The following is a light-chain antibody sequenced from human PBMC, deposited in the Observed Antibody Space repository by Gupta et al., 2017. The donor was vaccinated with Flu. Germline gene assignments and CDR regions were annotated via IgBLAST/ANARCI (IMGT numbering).Light chain of an antibody. Sequence: SALTPPASASWSPGQPLAISRPAISSDVGSYHLVSWYQQHPGKAPKLMIYEGSKRPSGVSNRFSGSKSGNTASLTISGLQAEDEADYYCCSYAGSSTSYVFGTGTKVTVL. J-gene: IGLJ1*01. CDR3: CSYAGSSTSYV. CDR2: EGS. V-gene: IGLV2-23*01. CDR1: SSDVGSYHL.